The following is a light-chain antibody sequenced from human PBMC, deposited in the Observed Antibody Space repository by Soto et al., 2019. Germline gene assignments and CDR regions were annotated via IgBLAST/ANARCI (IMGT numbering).Light chain of an antibody. Sequence: TQSPSSLSASVGDRVTISCRASQSVSSNLAWYQQKPGQAPRLLIYGASTRATGIPARFSCSGSGTEFTLTISSLQSEDFAVYYCQQYNNWPPLTFGGGTKVEIK. CDR3: QQYNNWPPLT. V-gene: IGKV3-15*01. J-gene: IGKJ4*01. CDR2: GAS. CDR1: QSVSSN.